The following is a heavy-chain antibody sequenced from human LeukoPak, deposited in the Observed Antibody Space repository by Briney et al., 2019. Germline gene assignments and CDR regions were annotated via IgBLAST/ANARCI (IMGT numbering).Heavy chain of an antibody. CDR1: GFTFSSYA. CDR3: ARVEDYYGSGSYYPPPDY. CDR2: ISYDGSNK. D-gene: IGHD3-10*01. J-gene: IGHJ4*02. V-gene: IGHV3-30-3*01. Sequence: GGPLRLSCAASGFTFSSYAMHWVRQAPGKGLEWVADISYDGSNKYYADSVKGRFTISRDNSKNTLYLQMNSLRAEDTAVYYCARVEDYYGSGSYYPPPDYWGQGTLVTVSS.